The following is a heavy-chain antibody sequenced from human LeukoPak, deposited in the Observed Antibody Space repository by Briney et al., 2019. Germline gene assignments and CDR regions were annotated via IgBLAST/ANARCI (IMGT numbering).Heavy chain of an antibody. CDR1: GFTFSSYE. CDR3: ARSSGSEDAFDI. Sequence: GGSLRLSCAASGFTFSSYEMNWVRQAPGKGLERVSYISSSGSTIYYADSVKGRFTISRDNAKNSLYLQMNSLRAEDTAVYYCARSSGSEDAFDIWGQGTMVTVSS. V-gene: IGHV3-48*03. J-gene: IGHJ3*02. CDR2: ISSSGSTI. D-gene: IGHD1-26*01.